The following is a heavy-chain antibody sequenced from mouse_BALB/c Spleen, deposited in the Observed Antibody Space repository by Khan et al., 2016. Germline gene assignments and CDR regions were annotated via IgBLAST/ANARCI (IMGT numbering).Heavy chain of an antibody. CDR1: GYTFTNSG. J-gene: IGHJ1*01. CDR2: INTYTGEP. CDR3: VRGAMVTTGWYFDV. Sequence: QIQLVQSGPELKKPGETVKISCKASGYTFTNSGMNWVKQAPGKGLKWVGWINTYTGEPTYADDFKGRFAFSLETSASTAYLQINNLKNEDMTAYFGVRGAMVTTGWYFDVWGAGTTVTVSS. D-gene: IGHD2-2*01. V-gene: IGHV9-1*02.